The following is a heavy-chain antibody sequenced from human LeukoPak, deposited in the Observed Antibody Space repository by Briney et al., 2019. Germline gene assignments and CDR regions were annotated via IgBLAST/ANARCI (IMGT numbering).Heavy chain of an antibody. CDR2: ISSSSSYI. V-gene: IGHV3-21*01. J-gene: IGHJ4*02. D-gene: IGHD1-26*01. Sequence: PGGSVRLSCAASGFTFNNYSMNWVRQAPGKGLEWVSSISSSSSYIYYADSVKGRFTISRDNAKNSLFLHMNSLGAEDAAVYYCAREINLVGAINYWGQGTLVTVSS. CDR3: AREINLVGAINY. CDR1: GFTFNNYS.